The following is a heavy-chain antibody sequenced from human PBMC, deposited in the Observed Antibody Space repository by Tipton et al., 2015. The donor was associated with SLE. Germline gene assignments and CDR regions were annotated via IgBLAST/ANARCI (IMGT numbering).Heavy chain of an antibody. CDR1: GGSISSYY. CDR3: AKDRLAVAGWGFDY. V-gene: IGHV4-34*01. D-gene: IGHD6-19*01. J-gene: IGHJ4*02. Sequence: TLSLTCTVSGGSISSYYWSWIRQPPGKGLEWIGEINHSGSTNYNPSLKSRVTISVDTSKNQFSLKLSSVTAADTAVYYCAKDRLAVAGWGFDYWGQGTLVTVSS. CDR2: INHSGST.